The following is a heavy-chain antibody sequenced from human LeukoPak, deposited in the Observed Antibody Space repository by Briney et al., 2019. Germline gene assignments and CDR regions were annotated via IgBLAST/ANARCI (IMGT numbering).Heavy chain of an antibody. CDR3: ARTYCSSTSCYSNFDY. Sequence: ASVTVSCKASGYTFTSYYMHWVRQAPGQGLEWMGIINPSGGSTSYAQKLQGRVTMTRDTSTSTVYMELSSLRSEDTAVYYCARTYCSSTSCYSNFDYWGQGTLVTVSS. CDR2: INPSGGST. J-gene: IGHJ4*02. CDR1: GYTFTSYY. V-gene: IGHV1-46*01. D-gene: IGHD2-2*01.